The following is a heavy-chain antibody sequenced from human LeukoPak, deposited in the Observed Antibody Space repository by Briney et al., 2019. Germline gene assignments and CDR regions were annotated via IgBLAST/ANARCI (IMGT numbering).Heavy chain of an antibody. CDR3: APTAEAYTSWWKV. CDR2: INPDSGFT. CDR1: GYKFTDDY. J-gene: IGHJ4*02. Sequence: ASVKVSCKASGYKFTDDYMHWVRQAPGQGLEFMGWINPDSGFTNYAQKFKGRVTMTRDTSISTAYLDVRSLTSDDTAMYYCAPTAEAYTSWWKVWGQGTLVTVSS. V-gene: IGHV1-2*02. D-gene: IGHD3-16*01.